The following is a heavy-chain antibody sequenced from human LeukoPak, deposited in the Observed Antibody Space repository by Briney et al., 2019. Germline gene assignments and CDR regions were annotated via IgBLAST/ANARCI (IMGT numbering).Heavy chain of an antibody. CDR2: ISSSGSTI. CDR3: ARDSPYGQLDY. D-gene: IGHD4-17*01. J-gene: IGHJ4*02. V-gene: IGHV3-48*03. Sequence: PGGSLRLSCAASGFTFSSYEMNWVRQAPGKGLDWVSYISSSGSTIYYADSVKGRFTISRDNAKKSLYLQMNSLRAEDTAVYYCARDSPYGQLDYWGQGTLVTVSS. CDR1: GFTFSSYE.